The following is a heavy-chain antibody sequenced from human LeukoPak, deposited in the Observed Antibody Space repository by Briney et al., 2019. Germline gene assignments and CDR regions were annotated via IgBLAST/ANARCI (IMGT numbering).Heavy chain of an antibody. CDR2: IYYSGST. CDR3: ARQQQLGDAFDI. D-gene: IGHD6-13*01. V-gene: IGHV4-59*08. J-gene: IGHJ3*02. CDR1: GGSISSYY. Sequence: SETLSLTCTVSGGSISSYYWSWIRQPPGKGLEWIGYIYYSGSTNYNPSLKSRVTISVDTSKNQFSLKLSSVTAADTAVYYCARQQQLGDAFDIWGQGTMVTVSS.